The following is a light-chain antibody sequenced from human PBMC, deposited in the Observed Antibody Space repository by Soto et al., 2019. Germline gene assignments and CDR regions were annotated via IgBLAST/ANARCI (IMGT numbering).Light chain of an antibody. V-gene: IGLV1-44*01. Sequence: QSVLTQPPSASGTPGQRVTISCSGSRSNIGNNAVSWYQQLPGTAPKLLIYNNNQRPSGVPDRFSGSKSGTSASLAISGLQSEDEDDYYCAAWDDSLNARGVFGGGTQLTVL. CDR3: AAWDDSLNARGV. J-gene: IGLJ3*02. CDR2: NNN. CDR1: RSNIGNNA.